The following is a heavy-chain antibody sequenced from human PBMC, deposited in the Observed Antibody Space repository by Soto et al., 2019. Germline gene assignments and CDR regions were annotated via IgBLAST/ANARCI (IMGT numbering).Heavy chain of an antibody. D-gene: IGHD1-26*01. Sequence: SETLSLTCAVSGGSISSGGYSWSWIRQPPEKGLEWIGYIYHSGSTYYNTSLKSRVTISVDRSKNQFSLKLSSVTAADTAVYYCARTPTPWGQGTLVTVSS. V-gene: IGHV4-30-2*01. CDR3: ARTPTP. J-gene: IGHJ5*02. CDR1: GGSISSGGYS. CDR2: IYHSGST.